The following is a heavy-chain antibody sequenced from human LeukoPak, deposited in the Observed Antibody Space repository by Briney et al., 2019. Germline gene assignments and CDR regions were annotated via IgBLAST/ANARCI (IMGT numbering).Heavy chain of an antibody. V-gene: IGHV1-2*06. D-gene: IGHD3-10*01. J-gene: IGHJ4*02. CDR3: AKTMVRGEKDY. CDR2: INPNSGGT. CDR1: GYTFTGYY. Sequence: ASVKVSCKASGYTFTGYYMHWVRQAPGQGLEWMGRINPNSGGTNYAQKFQGRITMTRDTSISTAYMELSRLRSDDTAVYYCAKTMVRGEKDYWGQGTLVTVSS.